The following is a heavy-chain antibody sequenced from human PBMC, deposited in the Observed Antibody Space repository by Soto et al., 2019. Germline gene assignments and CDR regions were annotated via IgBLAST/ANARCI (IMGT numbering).Heavy chain of an antibody. V-gene: IGHV4-61*01. D-gene: IGHD2-21*01. CDR1: GFSVSGGSYF. Sequence: PSETLSLTCTFSGFSVSGGSYFWSWVRQPPGKGLEWIGYFYYSGSTKYNPSLKSRVTILEDTSKNQFSLRLSSVTAADTAVYYCARLGAYYQSLDPWGPGTLVTVSS. J-gene: IGHJ5*02. CDR3: ARLGAYYQSLDP. CDR2: FYYSGST.